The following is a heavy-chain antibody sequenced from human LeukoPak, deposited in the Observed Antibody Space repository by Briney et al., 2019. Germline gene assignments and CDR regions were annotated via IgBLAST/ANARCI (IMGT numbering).Heavy chain of an antibody. CDR2: IYYSGST. J-gene: IGHJ5*02. Sequence: SQTLSLTCTVSGGSISSGDYYWSWIRQPPGKGLEWIGSIYYSGSTYYNPSLKSRVTISVDTSKNQFSLKLSSVTAADTAVYYCARHLYDYDSSGYYRNWFDPWGQGTLVTVSS. CDR3: ARHLYDYDSSGYYRNWFDP. D-gene: IGHD3-22*01. CDR1: GGSISSGDYY. V-gene: IGHV4-39*01.